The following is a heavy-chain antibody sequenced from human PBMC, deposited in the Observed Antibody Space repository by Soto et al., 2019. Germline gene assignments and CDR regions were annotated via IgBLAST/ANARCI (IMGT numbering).Heavy chain of an antibody. D-gene: IGHD3-10*01. CDR2: IWHDGMNK. J-gene: IGHJ4*02. V-gene: IGHV3-33*01. CDR3: ARDRGSDDPIDY. CDR1: GFTVSSYG. Sequence: QVQLVESGGGVVQPERSLTLSCAASGFTVSSYGMHWIRQAPGKGLEWVAVIWHDGMNKYYADSVRGRLTISRDNSKNTLDLHMHSLRAEDTAVYYCARDRGSDDPIDYWGQGTLVTVSS.